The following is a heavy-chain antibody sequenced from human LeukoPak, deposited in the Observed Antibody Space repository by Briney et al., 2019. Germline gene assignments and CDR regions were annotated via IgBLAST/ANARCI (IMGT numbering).Heavy chain of an antibody. J-gene: IGHJ4*02. CDR3: ARAVKIFGVVTYYFDY. D-gene: IGHD3-3*01. CDR2: ISAYSGNT. CDR1: GYTFTTYD. V-gene: IGHV1-18*01. Sequence: ASVKVSCKASGYTFTTYDISWVRQAPGQGLEWMGWISAYSGNTNYAQKFQGRVTMTTDTSTSTAYMELRSLRSDDTAVYYCARAVKIFGVVTYYFDYWGQGTLVTVSS.